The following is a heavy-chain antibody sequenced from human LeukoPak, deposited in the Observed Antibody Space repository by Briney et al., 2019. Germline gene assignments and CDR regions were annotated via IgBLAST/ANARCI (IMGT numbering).Heavy chain of an antibody. J-gene: IGHJ4*02. CDR2: MNPNSGNT. V-gene: IGHV1-8*01. CDR3: ARIHGEDRDY. D-gene: IGHD4-17*01. CDR1: VYTFTSYD. Sequence: ASVKVSCKASVYTFTSYDINWVCDGTRQGLERMGWMNPNSGNTGYAQKFQGRVTMTRNTSISTAYMELSSLRSEDTAVYYCARIHGEDRDYWGQGTLVTVSS.